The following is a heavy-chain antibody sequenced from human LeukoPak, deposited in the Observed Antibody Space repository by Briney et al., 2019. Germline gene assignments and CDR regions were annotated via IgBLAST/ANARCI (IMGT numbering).Heavy chain of an antibody. J-gene: IGHJ4*02. D-gene: IGHD5-12*01. CDR3: ARGVATSNFDY. V-gene: IGHV4-61*01. Sequence: SETLSLTCTVSGGSVSSGSYYWSWIRQPPGKGLEWIGYIYYSGSTNYNPSLKSRVTISVDTSKNQFSLKLSSVTAADTAVYYCARGVATSNFDYWGQGTLVTVSS. CDR1: GGSVSSGSYY. CDR2: IYYSGST.